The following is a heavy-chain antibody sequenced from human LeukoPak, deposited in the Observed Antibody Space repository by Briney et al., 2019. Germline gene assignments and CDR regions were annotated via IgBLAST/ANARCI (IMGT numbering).Heavy chain of an antibody. V-gene: IGHV4-34*01. CDR3: ARGNIAAAGPSFDY. CDR1: GGSFSGYY. D-gene: IGHD6-13*01. CDR2: IYYSGST. J-gene: IGHJ4*02. Sequence: PSETLPLTCAVYGGSFSGYYWSWIRQPPGKGLEWIGSIYYSGSTYYNPSLKSRVTISVDTSKNQFSLKLSSVTAADTAVYYCARGNIAAAGPSFDYWGQGTLVTVSS.